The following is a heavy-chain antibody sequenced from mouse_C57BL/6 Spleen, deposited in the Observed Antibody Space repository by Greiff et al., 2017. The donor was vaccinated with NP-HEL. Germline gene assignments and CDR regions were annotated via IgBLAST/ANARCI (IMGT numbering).Heavy chain of an antibody. D-gene: IGHD2-3*01. J-gene: IGHJ4*01. Sequence: QVQLQQSGAELVRPGASVTLSCKASGYTFTDYEMHWVKQTPVHGLEWIGAIDPETGGTAYNQKFKGKAILTADKSSSTAYMELRSLTPEDSAVYDCTRRYEGYYHYAMDYWGQGTSVTVAS. CDR3: TRRYEGYYHYAMDY. V-gene: IGHV1-15*01. CDR2: IDPETGGT. CDR1: GYTFTDYE.